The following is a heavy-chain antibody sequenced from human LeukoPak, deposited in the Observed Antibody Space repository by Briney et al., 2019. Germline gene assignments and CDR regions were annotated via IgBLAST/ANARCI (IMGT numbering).Heavy chain of an antibody. CDR2: IIPILGIA. CDR1: GGTFSSYA. D-gene: IGHD3-3*01. Sequence: GASVKVSCKASGGTFSSYAIRWVRQAPGQGLEWMGRIIPILGIANYAQKFQGRVTITADKSTSTAYMELSSLRSEDTAVYYCATRDPFGVVRTHYYYYGMDVWGQGTTVTVSS. J-gene: IGHJ6*02. V-gene: IGHV1-69*04. CDR3: ATRDPFGVVRTHYYYYGMDV.